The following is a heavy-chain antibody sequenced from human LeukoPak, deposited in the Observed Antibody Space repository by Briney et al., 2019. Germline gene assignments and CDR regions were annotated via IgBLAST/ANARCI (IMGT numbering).Heavy chain of an antibody. CDR3: AKCPRVSSWYYFDY. V-gene: IGHV3-30*18. CDR1: GFTFSSYG. D-gene: IGHD6-13*01. CDR2: ISYDGSNK. J-gene: IGHJ4*02. Sequence: GRSLRLSCAASGFTFSSYGMHWVRQAPGKGLEWVAVISYDGSNKYYADSVKGQFTISRDNSKNTLYLQMNSLRAEDTAVYYCAKCPRVSSWYYFDYWGQGTLVTVSS.